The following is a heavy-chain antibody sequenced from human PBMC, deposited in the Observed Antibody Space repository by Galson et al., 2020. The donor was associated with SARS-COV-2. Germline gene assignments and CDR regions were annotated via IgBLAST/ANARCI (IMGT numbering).Heavy chain of an antibody. CDR3: AAGPVAGTGE. D-gene: IGHD6-19*01. CDR2: IHSSGST. J-gene: IGHJ4*02. CDR1: GGSISGTDHY. V-gene: IGHV4-61*02. Sequence: SETLSLTCDVSGGSISGTDHYWSWIRQPAGKGLEWIGRIHSSGSTNYNPSLKSRVAISVDTSKNQFSLKLTSVTAADTAVYFCAAGPVAGTGEWGQGTLVTVSS.